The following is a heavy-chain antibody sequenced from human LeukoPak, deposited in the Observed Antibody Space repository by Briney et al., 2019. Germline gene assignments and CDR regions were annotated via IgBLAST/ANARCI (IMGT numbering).Heavy chain of an antibody. D-gene: IGHD6-13*01. J-gene: IGHJ3*02. CDR2: IYYSGST. V-gene: IGHV4-59*01. Sequence: KTSETLSLTCTVSGGSISSYYWSWIRQPPGKGLEWIGYIYYSGSTNYNPSLESRVTISVDTSKNQFSLKLSSVTAADTAVYYCASGGYSSSRPGAFDIWGQGTMVTVSS. CDR1: GGSISSYY. CDR3: ASGGYSSSRPGAFDI.